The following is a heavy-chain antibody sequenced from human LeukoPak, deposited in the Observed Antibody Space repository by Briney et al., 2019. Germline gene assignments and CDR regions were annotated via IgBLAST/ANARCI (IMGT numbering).Heavy chain of an antibody. V-gene: IGHV3-43*02. D-gene: IGHD3-3*01. CDR3: VKEAIFGAVIRWFHP. CDR2: ISGDGGST. Sequence: GGSLRLSCAASGFTFDDYAMHWVRQAPGKGLEWVSLISGDGGSTYYADSVKGRFTISRENSKNAVYLQMNSLRTEDAALYYCVKEAIFGAVIRWFHPWGQGTLVTVSS. CDR1: GFTFDDYA. J-gene: IGHJ5*02.